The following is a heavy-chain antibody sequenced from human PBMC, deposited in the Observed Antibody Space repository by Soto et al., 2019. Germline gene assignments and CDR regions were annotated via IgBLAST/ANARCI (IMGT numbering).Heavy chain of an antibody. CDR2: ISTYNGNT. J-gene: IGHJ4*02. CDR1: GYTFITYG. D-gene: IGHD3-22*01. CDR3: ARGPTDYYDNSANYFLDY. V-gene: IGHV1-18*01. Sequence: QVQLVQSGAEVKKPGASVKVSCTASGYTFITYGVSWVRQAPGQGLDWLGWISTYNGNTRYAERLQGRVTMTTDTATNPAYMELRNLRSDDTAVYYCARGPTDYYDNSANYFLDYWGQGTLVTVSS.